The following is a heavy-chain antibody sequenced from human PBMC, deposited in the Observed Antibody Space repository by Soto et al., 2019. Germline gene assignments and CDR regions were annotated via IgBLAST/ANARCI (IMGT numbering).Heavy chain of an antibody. J-gene: IGHJ6*02. CDR1: GFTFSSYE. D-gene: IGHD3-9*01. Sequence: GGSLRLSCAASGFTFSSYEMNWVRQAPGKGLEWVSDISSSGSTIYYADSVKGRFTISRDNSKNSLYLQMNSLRAEDTAVYYCPRDGAKDDYDILTGRIRPYGMHXWGQVTTVTVS. V-gene: IGHV3-48*03. CDR2: ISSSGSTI. CDR3: PRDGAKDDYDILTGRIRPYGMHX.